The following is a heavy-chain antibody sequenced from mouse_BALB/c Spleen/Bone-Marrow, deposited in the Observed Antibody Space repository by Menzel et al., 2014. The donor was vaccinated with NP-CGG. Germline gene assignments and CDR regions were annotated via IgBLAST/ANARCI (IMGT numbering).Heavy chain of an antibody. D-gene: IGHD2-4*01. CDR2: IWGDGST. V-gene: IGHV2-6-7*01. CDR3: ARDSFLITRALDY. Sequence: VQLPQSGPGLVAPSQSLSITCTVSGFSLTGYGVSWVRQPPGKGLAWLGMIWGDGSTDYNSALKSRLSISKDNSKSQVFLKVNRLQTEDTARYYCARDSFLITRALDYWGQGTSGTVSS. J-gene: IGHJ4*01. CDR1: GFSLTGYG.